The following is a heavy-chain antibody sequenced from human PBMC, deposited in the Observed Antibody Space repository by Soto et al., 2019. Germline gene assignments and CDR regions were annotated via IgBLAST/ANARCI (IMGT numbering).Heavy chain of an antibody. V-gene: IGHV4-39*01. J-gene: IGHJ5*02. CDR1: GGSINSSDHF. CDR3: TRQRVLSTNMFITSFDP. D-gene: IGHD3-10*02. Sequence: SETLSLTCSLSGGSINSSDHFWGWIRQTPGKGLGWIGSVYYTETTYYNPSLKSPVTISVETSRNTFSLKVNSVTAADTGIYYCTRQRVLSTNMFITSFDPWGQGTLVTVSS. CDR2: VYYTETT.